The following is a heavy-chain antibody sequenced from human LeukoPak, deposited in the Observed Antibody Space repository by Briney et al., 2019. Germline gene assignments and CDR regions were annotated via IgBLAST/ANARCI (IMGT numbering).Heavy chain of an antibody. J-gene: IGHJ4*02. CDR3: ARDYSGSHGDY. Sequence: ASLKVSCTACGYTFTRYGVSWVRQAPGQGLEWMGWISAYNGNTKYAQRLQGRVTMTTDTSTSTAYMELRSLRSDDTAVYFCARDYSGSHGDYWGQGTLVTVSS. V-gene: IGHV1-18*01. CDR2: ISAYNGNT. CDR1: GYTFTRYG. D-gene: IGHD1-26*01.